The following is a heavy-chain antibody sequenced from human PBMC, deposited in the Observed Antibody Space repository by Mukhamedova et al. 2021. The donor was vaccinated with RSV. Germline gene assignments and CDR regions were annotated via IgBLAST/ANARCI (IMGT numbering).Heavy chain of an antibody. CDR3: AKDPGIAAAGGAFDI. D-gene: IGHD6-13*01. V-gene: IGHV3-30*02. J-gene: IGHJ3*02. Sequence: TISRDNSKNTLYLQMNSLRAEDMAVYYCAKDPGIAAAGGAFDIWGQGTMVTVSS.